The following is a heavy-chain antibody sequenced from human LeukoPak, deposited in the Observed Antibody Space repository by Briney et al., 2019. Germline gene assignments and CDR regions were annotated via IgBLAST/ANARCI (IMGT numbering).Heavy chain of an antibody. D-gene: IGHD4-17*01. Sequence: GGSLRLSCAASGFTFSSYSMNWVRQAPGKGLEWDSSISSSSSYIYYADSVKGRFTISRDNAKNSLYLQMNSLRAEDTAVYYCARKGDYGVSAFDYWGQGTLVTVSS. CDR1: GFTFSSYS. V-gene: IGHV3-21*01. CDR2: ISSSSSYI. J-gene: IGHJ4*02. CDR3: ARKGDYGVSAFDY.